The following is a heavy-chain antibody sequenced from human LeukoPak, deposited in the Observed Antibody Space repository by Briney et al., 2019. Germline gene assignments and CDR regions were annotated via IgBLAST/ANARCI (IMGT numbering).Heavy chain of an antibody. CDR3: ARAPPYSSASWGYYGMDV. D-gene: IGHD6-6*01. CDR1: GFTFSSYD. Sequence: GGSLRLSCAASGFTFSSYDMHWVRQTIGKGLEWVSSIGIAGDTYYPGSVRGRFTISRENAKNSLYLQMNSLRAGDTAVYYCARAPPYSSASWGYYGMDVWGQGTTVTVSS. V-gene: IGHV3-13*01. J-gene: IGHJ6*02. CDR2: IGIAGDT.